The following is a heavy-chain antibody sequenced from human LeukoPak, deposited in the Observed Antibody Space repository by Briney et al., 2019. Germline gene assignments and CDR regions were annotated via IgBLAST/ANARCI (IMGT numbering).Heavy chain of an antibody. Sequence: GGSLRLSCAASGFTFSSYAMHWVRQAPGKGLEWVAVISYDGSNKYYADSVKGRFTISRDNSKNTLYLQMNSLRAEDTAVYYCAREALPYCSSTSCYTIYYYGMDVWGQGTTVTVSS. CDR3: AREALPYCSSTSCYTIYYYGMDV. CDR1: GFTFSSYA. D-gene: IGHD2-2*02. V-gene: IGHV3-30-3*01. CDR2: ISYDGSNK. J-gene: IGHJ6*01.